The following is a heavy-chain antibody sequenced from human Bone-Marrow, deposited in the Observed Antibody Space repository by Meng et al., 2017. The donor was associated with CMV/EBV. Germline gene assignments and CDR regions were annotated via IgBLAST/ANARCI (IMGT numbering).Heavy chain of an antibody. Sequence: SVKVSCKASGGTFSSYAISWVRQAPGQGLEWMGGIIPIFGTANYAQKFQGRVTITTDESTSTAYMELSSLRSEDTAVYYCARGRGDIDIVVVPAAIDYYYGMDVWGQGTTVTVYS. CDR2: IIPIFGTA. V-gene: IGHV1-69*05. J-gene: IGHJ6*02. CDR1: GGTFSSYA. CDR3: ARGRGDIDIVVVPAAIDYYYGMDV. D-gene: IGHD2-2*01.